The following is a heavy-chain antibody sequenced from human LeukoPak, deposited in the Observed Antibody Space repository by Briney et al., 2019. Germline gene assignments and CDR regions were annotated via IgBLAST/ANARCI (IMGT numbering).Heavy chain of an antibody. CDR3: ARGVGATKVLGDWFDP. V-gene: IGHV4-39*07. D-gene: IGHD1-26*01. CDR1: GGSISSSSYY. J-gene: IGHJ5*02. CDR2: IYYSGST. Sequence: PSETLSLTCTVSGGSISSSSYYWGWIRQPPGKGLEWIGSIYYSGSTYYNPSLKSRVTISVDTSKDQFSLKLSSVTAADTAVYYCARGVGATKVLGDWFDPWGQGTLVTVSS.